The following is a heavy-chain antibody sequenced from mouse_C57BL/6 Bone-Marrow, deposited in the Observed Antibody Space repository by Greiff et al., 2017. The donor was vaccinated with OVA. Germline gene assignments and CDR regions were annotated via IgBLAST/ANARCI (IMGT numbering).Heavy chain of an antibody. Sequence: EVQLVESGPGLVKPSQSLSLTCSVTGYSIPSGYYWNWIRQFPGNKLEWMGYISYDGSNNYNPSLKNRISITRDTSKNQFFLKLNSVTTEDTATYYCARGGDYYLMDYWGQGTSVTVSS. J-gene: IGHJ4*01. CDR3: ARGGDYYLMDY. V-gene: IGHV3-6*01. CDR1: GYSIPSGYY. D-gene: IGHD3-3*01. CDR2: ISYDGSN.